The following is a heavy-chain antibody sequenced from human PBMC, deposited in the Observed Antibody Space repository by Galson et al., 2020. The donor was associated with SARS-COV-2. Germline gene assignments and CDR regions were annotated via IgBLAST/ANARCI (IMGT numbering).Heavy chain of an antibody. CDR3: ARVGSRDHLSPYYMDV. CDR2: IYYSGST. V-gene: IGHV4-59*01. CDR1: GGSISSYY. J-gene: IGHJ6*03. Sequence: SETLSLTCTVSGGSISSYYWSWIRQPPGKGLEWIGYIYYSGSTNYNPSLKSRVTISVDTSKNQFSLKLSSVTAADTAVYYCARVGSRDHLSPYYMDVWGKGTTVTVSS. D-gene: IGHD1-26*01.